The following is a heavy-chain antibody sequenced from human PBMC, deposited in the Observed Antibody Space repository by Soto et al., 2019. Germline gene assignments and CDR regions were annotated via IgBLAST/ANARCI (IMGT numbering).Heavy chain of an antibody. CDR3: ARRPSSYISGWYYFDY. V-gene: IGHV5-51*01. Sequence: EVQLVQSGTEVKKPGESLKISCKGSGYSFSTYWIGWVRQMPGKGLEWMGIIYPGDSDTRYSPSFQGQVTISADKSISTAYQQWSSLKASDTAMYYCARRPSSYISGWYYFDYWGQGTLVTVSS. J-gene: IGHJ4*02. CDR1: GYSFSTYW. CDR2: IYPGDSDT. D-gene: IGHD6-19*01.